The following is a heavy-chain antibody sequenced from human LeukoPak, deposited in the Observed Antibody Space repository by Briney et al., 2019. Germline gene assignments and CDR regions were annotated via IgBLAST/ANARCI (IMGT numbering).Heavy chain of an antibody. D-gene: IGHD6-19*01. J-gene: IGHJ5*02. CDR1: GYSISSGYY. V-gene: IGHV4-38-2*02. CDR2: IYHSGST. CDR3: AGLPQIYSSGSHP. Sequence: SETLSLTCTFSGYSISSGYYWGWIRQPPGKGLEWIGSIYHSGSTYYNPSLKSRVTISVDTSKNQFSLKLSSVTAADTAVYYCAGLPQIYSSGSHPWGQGTLVTVSS.